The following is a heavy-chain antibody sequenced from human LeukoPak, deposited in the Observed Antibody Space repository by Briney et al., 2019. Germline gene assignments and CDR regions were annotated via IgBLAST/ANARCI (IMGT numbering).Heavy chain of an antibody. CDR1: GFTVSTYE. Sequence: GGSLRLSCAASGFTVSTYEMIWVRQAPGKGLEWLSYISSRGSTTQYAASARARSTISSDSVANTLHLQMNSLRADATAISYCVRLGAGLWGQGTLVPVSS. CDR2: ISSRGSTT. CDR3: VRLGAGL. V-gene: IGHV3-48*03. J-gene: IGHJ4*02. D-gene: IGHD3-16*01.